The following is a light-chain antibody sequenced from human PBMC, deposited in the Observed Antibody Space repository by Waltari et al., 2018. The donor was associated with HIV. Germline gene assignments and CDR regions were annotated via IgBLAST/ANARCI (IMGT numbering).Light chain of an antibody. V-gene: IGLV3-1*01. CDR1: KLGAKY. CDR2: QDS. Sequence: SYELTQPPSVSVSPGQPASITCSGDKLGAKYACWYQQKPGQSPVVVIYQDSKRPAGSVERFAGSNAGNTVTLTISGTQASDEADYYCQAWDSSTGVFGGGTKLTVL. J-gene: IGLJ2*01. CDR3: QAWDSSTGV.